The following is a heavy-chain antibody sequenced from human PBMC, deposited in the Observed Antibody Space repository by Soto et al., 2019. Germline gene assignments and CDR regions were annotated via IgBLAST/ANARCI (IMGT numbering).Heavy chain of an antibody. CDR1: RGSFSSFG. V-gene: IGHV1-69*13. CDR2: IIPVFGRP. CDR3: AREGSSYNF. Sequence: GASVKVSCKASRGSFSSFGMSWVRQAPGQGLEWMGGIIPVFGRPNYAQRFRGRLTITADESTNTGYLELIDLRSEDTAVYYCAREGSSYNFWGQGTQVTVSS. D-gene: IGHD5-12*01. J-gene: IGHJ1*01.